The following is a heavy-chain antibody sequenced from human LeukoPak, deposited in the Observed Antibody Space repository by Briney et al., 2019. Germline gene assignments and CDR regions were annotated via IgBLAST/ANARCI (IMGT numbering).Heavy chain of an antibody. D-gene: IGHD2-2*01. V-gene: IGHV3-23*01. Sequence: PGGSLRLSCAASGLTLSNYVMSWVRQAPGKGLEWVSAISGSGSNTYYADSVKGRFTISRDNSKNTLYLQMNSLRAEDTAVYYCARDMSAAERAMDVWGQGTTVTVSS. J-gene: IGHJ6*02. CDR1: GLTLSNYV. CDR3: ARDMSAAERAMDV. CDR2: ISGSGSNT.